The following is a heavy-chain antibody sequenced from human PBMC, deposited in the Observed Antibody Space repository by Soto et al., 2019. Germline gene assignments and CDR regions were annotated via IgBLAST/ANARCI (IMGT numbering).Heavy chain of an antibody. J-gene: IGHJ5*02. CDR1: GYTFTGYY. Sequence: GASVKVSCKASGYTFTGYYMHWVRQAPGQGLEWMGWINPNSGGTNYAQKFQGRVTMTRDTSISTAYMELSRLRSDDTAVYYCARELSRIAAKYNWLHPSGPGTMVTVYS. CDR2: INPNSGGT. V-gene: IGHV1-2*02. CDR3: ARELSRIAAKYNWLHP. D-gene: IGHD6-13*01.